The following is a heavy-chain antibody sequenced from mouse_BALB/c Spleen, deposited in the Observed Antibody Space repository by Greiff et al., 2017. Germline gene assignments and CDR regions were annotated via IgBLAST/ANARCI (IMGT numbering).Heavy chain of an antibody. CDR1: GYSITSDYA. V-gene: IGHV3-2*02. J-gene: IGHJ2*01. CDR2: ISYSGST. D-gene: IGHD4-1*01. Sequence: VQLQQSGPGLVKPSQSLSLTCTVTGYSITSDYAWNWIRQFPGNKLEWMGYISYSGSTSYNPSLKSRIPITRDTSKNQFFLQLNSVTTEDTATYYCARGLTVDYWGQGTTLTVSS. CDR3: ARGLTVDY.